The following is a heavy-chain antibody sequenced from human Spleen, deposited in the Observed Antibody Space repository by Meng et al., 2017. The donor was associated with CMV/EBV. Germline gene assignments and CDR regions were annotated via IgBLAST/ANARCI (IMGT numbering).Heavy chain of an antibody. V-gene: IGHV4-59*01. CDR3: ARDSFTDSSGYYYAFDI. CDR1: GGSISSYY. CDR2: IYYSGST. J-gene: IGHJ3*02. Sequence: SETLSLTCTVSGGSISSYYWSWIRQPPGKGLEWIGYIYYSGSTNYNPSLKSRVTISVDTSKNQFSLKLSSVTAADTAVYYCARDSFTDSSGYYYAFDIWGQGTMVTVSS. D-gene: IGHD3-22*01.